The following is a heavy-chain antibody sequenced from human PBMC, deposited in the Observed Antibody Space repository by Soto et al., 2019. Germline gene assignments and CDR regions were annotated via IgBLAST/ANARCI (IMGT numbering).Heavy chain of an antibody. D-gene: IGHD3-3*01. Sequence: GSLRLSCAASGFTFSSYGMHWVLQAPGKGLEWVAVIWYDGSNKYYADSVKGRFTISRDNSKNTLYLQMNSLRAEDTAVYYCARGYDFWSGYQAHRSYGMDVWGQGTTVTVSS. CDR2: IWYDGSNK. J-gene: IGHJ6*02. V-gene: IGHV3-33*01. CDR3: ARGYDFWSGYQAHRSYGMDV. CDR1: GFTFSSYG.